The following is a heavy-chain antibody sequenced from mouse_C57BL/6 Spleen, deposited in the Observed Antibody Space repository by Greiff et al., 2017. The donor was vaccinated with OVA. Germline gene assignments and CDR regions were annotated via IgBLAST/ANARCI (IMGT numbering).Heavy chain of an antibody. J-gene: IGHJ4*01. Sequence: DVQLVESEGGLVQPGSSMKLSCTASGFTFSDYYMAWVRQVPEKGLEWVANINYDGSSTYYLDSLKSRFIISRDNAKNILYLQMSSLKSEDTATYYCAREGYDGYFYAMDYWGQGTSVTVSS. V-gene: IGHV5-16*01. CDR2: INYDGSST. CDR1: GFTFSDYY. CDR3: AREGYDGYFYAMDY. D-gene: IGHD2-3*01.